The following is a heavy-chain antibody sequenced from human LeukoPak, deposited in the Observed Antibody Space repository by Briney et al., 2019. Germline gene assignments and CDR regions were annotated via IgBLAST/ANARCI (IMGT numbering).Heavy chain of an antibody. CDR3: ARLGSSWSEMDY. CDR2: IYYSGST. D-gene: IGHD6-13*01. J-gene: IGHJ4*02. CDR1: GGSISSGGYS. Sequence: PSETLSLTCAVSGGSISSGGYSWSWIRQPPGKGLEWIGYIYYSGSTYYNPSLKSRVTISVDTSKNQFSLKLSSVTAADTAVYYCARLGSSWSEMDYWGQGTLVTVSS. V-gene: IGHV4-30-4*07.